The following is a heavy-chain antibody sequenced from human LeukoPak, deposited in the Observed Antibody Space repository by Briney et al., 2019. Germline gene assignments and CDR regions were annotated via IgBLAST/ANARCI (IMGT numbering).Heavy chain of an antibody. CDR3: VRVEGGSSWYYFDY. V-gene: IGHV3-23*01. CDR2: ITDGAIST. J-gene: IGHJ4*02. D-gene: IGHD6-13*01. CDR1: GFTFSSYA. Sequence: GGSLRLSCAASGFTFSSYAMSWVRQAAGKGLDWASTITDGAISTYYADSVKGRFTISRDNSKNTLYLKTNSLRAEDRAVYHCVRVEGGSSWYYFDYWGQGTLVTVSS.